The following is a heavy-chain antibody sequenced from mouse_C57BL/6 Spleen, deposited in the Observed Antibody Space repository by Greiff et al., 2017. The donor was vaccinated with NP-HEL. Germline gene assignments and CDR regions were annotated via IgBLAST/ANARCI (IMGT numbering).Heavy chain of an antibody. Sequence: VQLQQSGAELVKPGASVKLSCKASGYTFTEYTIHWVKQRSGQGLEWIGWVYPGSGSIKYNEKFKDKATLTADKSSCTVYMELSRLTSEDSAVYFCARHEDPQAGSFDYWGQGTTLTVSS. CDR2: VYPGSGSI. D-gene: IGHD4-1*01. CDR3: ARHEDPQAGSFDY. CDR1: GYTFTEYT. J-gene: IGHJ2*01. V-gene: IGHV1-62-2*01.